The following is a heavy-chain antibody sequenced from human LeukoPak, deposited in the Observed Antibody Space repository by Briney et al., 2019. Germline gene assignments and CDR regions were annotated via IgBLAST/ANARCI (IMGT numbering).Heavy chain of an antibody. V-gene: IGHV6-1*01. Sequence: SQTLSLTCAISRDSVSSISVAWNWIRQSPSRGLEWLGRTYYRSKWYYEYAVSVKSRINISPDTFKNQFSLQLTSVTPEDTAVYYCSLARSEYHYGMDVWGQGTTVTVSS. CDR1: RDSVSSISVA. J-gene: IGHJ6*02. CDR3: SLARSEYHYGMDV. CDR2: TYYRSKWYY.